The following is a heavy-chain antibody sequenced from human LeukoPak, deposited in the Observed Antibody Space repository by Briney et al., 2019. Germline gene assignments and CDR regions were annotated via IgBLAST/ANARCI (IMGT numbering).Heavy chain of an antibody. CDR1: GYSISSGYY. V-gene: IGHV4-38-2*02. CDR3: ARAEGITMRD. D-gene: IGHD3-22*01. Sequence: SETLSLTCTVSGYSISSGYYWGWIRQPPGKGLEWIGSIYHSGSTYYNPSLKSRVTISVDTSKNQFSLKLSSVTAADTAVYYCARAEGITMRDWGQGTLVTVSS. CDR2: IYHSGST. J-gene: IGHJ4*02.